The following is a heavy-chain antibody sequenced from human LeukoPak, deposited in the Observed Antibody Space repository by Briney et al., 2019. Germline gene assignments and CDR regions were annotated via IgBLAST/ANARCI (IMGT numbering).Heavy chain of an antibody. J-gene: IGHJ6*02. CDR2: LSGSAITT. CDR3: AKVSKWALRNMDV. V-gene: IGHV3-23*01. CDR1: GFTFSSYW. Sequence: PGGSLRLSCAASGFTFSSYWMSWVRQAPGKGLEWVSTLSGSAITTYYADSVKGRFAISRDNSKRTLYLQMNSLRAEDTAVYYCAKVSKWALRNMDVWGQGTTVTVSS. D-gene: IGHD1-26*01.